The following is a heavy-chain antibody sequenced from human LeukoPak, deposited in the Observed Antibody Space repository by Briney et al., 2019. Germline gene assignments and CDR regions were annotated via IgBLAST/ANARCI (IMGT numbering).Heavy chain of an antibody. CDR3: ARGDYYGSPKVVAA. CDR2: IRSSGSTI. J-gene: IGHJ5*02. Sequence: GGSLRLSCAASGFTFSDYYMSWIRQAPGKGLEWVSYIRSSGSTIYYADSVKGRFTISRDNAKNSLYLQMNSLRAEDTAVYYCARGDYYGSPKVVAAWGQGTLVTVSS. V-gene: IGHV3-11*01. CDR1: GFTFSDYY. D-gene: IGHD3-10*01.